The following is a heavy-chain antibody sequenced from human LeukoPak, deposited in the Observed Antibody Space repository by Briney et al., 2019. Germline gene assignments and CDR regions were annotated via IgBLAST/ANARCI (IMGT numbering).Heavy chain of an antibody. CDR3: ARGVLYYDILTGYLDYYMDV. CDR2: IFYSGTT. Sequence: SETLSLTCSVSGGSMKNYFWSWIRQPPGKGLEWIGYIFYSGTTNYSPSLKSRVTISVDTSKNQFSLKLSSVTAADTAVYYCARGVLYYDILTGYLDYYMDVWGKGTTVTISS. CDR1: GGSMKNYF. J-gene: IGHJ6*03. V-gene: IGHV4-59*08. D-gene: IGHD3-9*01.